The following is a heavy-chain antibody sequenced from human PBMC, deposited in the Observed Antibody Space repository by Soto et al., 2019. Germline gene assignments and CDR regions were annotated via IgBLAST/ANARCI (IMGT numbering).Heavy chain of an antibody. Sequence: EVQRLESGGGLVQPGGSLRLSCAASGFTFSSYAMSWVRQAPGKGLEWVSAISGSGGSTYYADSVKGRFTISRDNSKNTLDLQMNSLRAEDTDVYDCARVTSGTDYWGQGTLVTVSS. V-gene: IGHV3-23*01. J-gene: IGHJ4*02. CDR1: GFTFSSYA. CDR3: ARVTSGTDY. D-gene: IGHD2-2*01. CDR2: ISGSGGST.